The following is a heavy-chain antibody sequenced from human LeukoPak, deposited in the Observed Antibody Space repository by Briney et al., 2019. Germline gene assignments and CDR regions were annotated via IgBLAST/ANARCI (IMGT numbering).Heavy chain of an antibody. CDR3: ARASIVATISYYYYGMDV. D-gene: IGHD5-12*01. Sequence: SVKVSCKASGGTFSSYAISWMRQAPGQGLEWMGGIIPIFGTANYAQKFQGRVTITADESTSTAYMELSSLRSEDTAVYYCARASIVATISYYYYGMDVWGKGTTVTVSS. CDR2: IIPIFGTA. J-gene: IGHJ6*04. CDR1: GGTFSSYA. V-gene: IGHV1-69*13.